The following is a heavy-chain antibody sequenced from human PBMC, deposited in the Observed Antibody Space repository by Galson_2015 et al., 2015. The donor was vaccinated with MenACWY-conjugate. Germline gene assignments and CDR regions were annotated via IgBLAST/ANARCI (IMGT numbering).Heavy chain of an antibody. CDR1: GFTFSSYD. V-gene: IGHV3-48*03. J-gene: IGHJ5*02. D-gene: IGHD3-22*01. CDR2: ISSSGSTI. CDR3: ARGVYDSCGCYFP. Sequence: SLRLSCAASGFTFSSYDMNWVRQAPGKGLEWVSYISSSGSTIYYADSVKGRFTISRDNAKNSLYLQMNSLRAEDTAVYYCARGVYDSCGCYFPWGQGTLVTVSS.